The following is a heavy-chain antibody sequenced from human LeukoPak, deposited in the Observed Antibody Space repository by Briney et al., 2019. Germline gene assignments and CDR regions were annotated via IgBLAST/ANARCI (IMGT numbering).Heavy chain of an antibody. D-gene: IGHD2-15*01. CDR2: IIPIFGTA. J-gene: IGHJ5*02. V-gene: IGHV1-69*13. Sequence: ASVKVSCKASGGTFSSYAISWVRQAPGQGLEWMGGIIPIFGTANYAQKFQGRVTITADESTSTAYMELSSLRSEDTAVYYCARDRGYCSGGSCYDGHTPEGNWFDPWGQGTLDTVSS. CDR3: ARDRGYCSGGSCYDGHTPEGNWFDP. CDR1: GGTFSSYA.